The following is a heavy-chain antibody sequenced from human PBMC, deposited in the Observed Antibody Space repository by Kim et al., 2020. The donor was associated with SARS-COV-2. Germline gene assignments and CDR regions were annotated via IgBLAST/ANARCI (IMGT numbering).Heavy chain of an antibody. D-gene: IGHD3-10*01. V-gene: IGHV1-3*01. Sequence: TCQGRVTITRDTSATSVYMELSSLRSDDTAVYYCAREGGYSGRTQDGMDVWGQGTTVTVSS. CDR3: AREGGYSGRTQDGMDV. J-gene: IGHJ6*02.